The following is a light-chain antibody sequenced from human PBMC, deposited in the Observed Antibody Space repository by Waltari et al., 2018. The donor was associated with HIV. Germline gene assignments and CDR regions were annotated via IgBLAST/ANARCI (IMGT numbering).Light chain of an antibody. Sequence: QSVLTHPPSASATPGQRITISCSGGNSNIERNYVYLYQQLPGTAPKVFIYRNSQRPSGVPDRFSGSKSGTSASLIISGLRSGDEADYYCASWDDSLNAFVFGTGTKVTVL. V-gene: IGLV1-47*01. CDR1: NSNIERNY. CDR3: ASWDDSLNAFV. J-gene: IGLJ1*01. CDR2: RNS.